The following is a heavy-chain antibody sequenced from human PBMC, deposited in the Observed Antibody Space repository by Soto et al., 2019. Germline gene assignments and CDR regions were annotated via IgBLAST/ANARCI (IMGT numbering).Heavy chain of an antibody. J-gene: IGHJ4*02. Sequence: PGGSLRLSCAASGFTFSSYDMHWVRQATGKGLEWVSAIGTAGDTYYPGSVKGRFTISRENAKNSLYLQMNSLRAGDTAVYYCARGHDYTGSYYFDYWGQGTLVTVSS. CDR2: IGTAGDT. D-gene: IGHD4-4*01. V-gene: IGHV3-13*04. CDR1: GFTFSSYD. CDR3: ARGHDYTGSYYFDY.